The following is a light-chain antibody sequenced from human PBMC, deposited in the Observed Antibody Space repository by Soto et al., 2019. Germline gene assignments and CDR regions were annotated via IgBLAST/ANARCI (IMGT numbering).Light chain of an antibody. CDR2: GAS. Sequence: EIVMTQSPASLSVSPGGRATLLCRASLSVNTTLAWYQLKPGQAPRLLLYGASTRATGIPARFGIGASGTALPLTNSTLQAEDLAVQVCQHYQTCLPYTFGQGTKLQIK. J-gene: IGKJ2*01. CDR1: LSVNTT. CDR3: QHYQTCLPYT. V-gene: IGKV3-15*01.